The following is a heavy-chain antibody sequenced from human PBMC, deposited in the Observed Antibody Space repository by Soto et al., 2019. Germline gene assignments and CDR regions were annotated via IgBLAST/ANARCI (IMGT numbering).Heavy chain of an antibody. V-gene: IGHV4-30-2*01. D-gene: IGHD4-4*01. J-gene: IGHJ4*02. CDR1: GGSISSGGYS. CDR2: IYHSGST. Sequence: SETLSLTCAVSGGSISSGGYSWSWIRQPQGKGLEWIGYIYHSGSTYYNPSLKSRVTISVDRSKNQFSLNLSSVTAADTAVYYCARGMTTVTTYDYWGQGTLVTVSS. CDR3: ARGMTTVTTYDY.